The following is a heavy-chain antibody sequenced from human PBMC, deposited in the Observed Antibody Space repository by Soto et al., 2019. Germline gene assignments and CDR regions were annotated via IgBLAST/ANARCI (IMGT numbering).Heavy chain of an antibody. CDR2: IRSKANSYAT. CDR1: GLTFCGSA. V-gene: IGHV3-73*01. D-gene: IGHD3-10*01. J-gene: IGHJ3*02. Sequence: PWGSMRISCAASGLTFCGSAMHWVRQASGKGLEWVGRIRSKANSYATAYAASVKGRFTISRDDSKNTAYLQMNSLKTEDTAVYYCTRHVRVYVRFGELSSAFDIWGQGTIVTVSS. CDR3: TRHVRVYVRFGELSSAFDI.